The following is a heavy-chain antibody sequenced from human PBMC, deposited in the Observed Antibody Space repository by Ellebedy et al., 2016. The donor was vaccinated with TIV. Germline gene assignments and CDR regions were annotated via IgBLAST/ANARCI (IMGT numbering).Heavy chain of an antibody. CDR2: ITSAGDT. CDR3: ARATSGFDY. D-gene: IGHD5-24*01. Sequence: PGGSLRLSCAASGFTFSSHDMHSVRQFTGKGLEWISGITSAGDTYYLGSVKGRFIISRDSAKNSLYLQMNSRRAEDTALYYCARATSGFDYWGQGALATVSS. CDR1: GFTFSSHD. V-gene: IGHV3-13*01. J-gene: IGHJ4*02.